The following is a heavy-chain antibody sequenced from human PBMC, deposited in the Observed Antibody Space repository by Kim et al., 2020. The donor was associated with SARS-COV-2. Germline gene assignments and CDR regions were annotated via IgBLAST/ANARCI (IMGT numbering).Heavy chain of an antibody. J-gene: IGHJ4*02. Sequence: GGSLRLSCAASGFTFSSYGMHWVRQAPGKGLEWVAVISYDGSNKYYADSVKGRFTISRDNSKNTLYLQMNSLRAEDTAVYYCARDIVLSAAAGPFDYWGQGTLVTVSS. D-gene: IGHD6-13*01. CDR1: GFTFSSYG. CDR3: ARDIVLSAAAGPFDY. V-gene: IGHV3-33*05. CDR2: ISYDGSNK.